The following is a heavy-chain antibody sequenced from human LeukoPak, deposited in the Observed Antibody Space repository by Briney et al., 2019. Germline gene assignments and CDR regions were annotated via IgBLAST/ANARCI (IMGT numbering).Heavy chain of an antibody. J-gene: IGHJ6*02. CDR1: GPIFSGYS. CDR3: ANIYGSGIAAAGPYYYYGMDV. CDR2: IKQDGSEK. Sequence: QTGGSLRLSCAVSGPIFSGYSLNWVRQAPGKGLEWVANIKQDGSEKYYVDSVKGRFTISRDNAKNSPYLQMNSLRAEDTAVYYCANIYGSGIAAAGPYYYYGMDVWGQGTTVTVSS. V-gene: IGHV3-7*01. D-gene: IGHD6-13*01.